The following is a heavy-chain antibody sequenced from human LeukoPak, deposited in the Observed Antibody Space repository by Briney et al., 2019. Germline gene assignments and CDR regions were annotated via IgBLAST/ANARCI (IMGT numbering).Heavy chain of an antibody. CDR1: GYTLTELS. J-gene: IGHJ6*02. CDR3: ATGEVPAAIWRYYYGMDV. Sequence: ASVKVSCKVSGYTLTELSMHWVRQAPGKGLEWMGGFDPEDGETIYAQKFQGRVTMTEDTSTDTAYMELSSLRPEDTAVYYCATGEVPAAIWRYYYGMDVWGQGTTVTVSS. D-gene: IGHD2-2*01. V-gene: IGHV1-24*01. CDR2: FDPEDGET.